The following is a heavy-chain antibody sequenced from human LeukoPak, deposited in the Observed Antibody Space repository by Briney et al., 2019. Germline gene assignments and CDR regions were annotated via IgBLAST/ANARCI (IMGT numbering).Heavy chain of an antibody. V-gene: IGHV3-53*01. CDR1: GVTVSSSY. D-gene: IGHD3-22*01. CDR2: IYSGGST. J-gene: IGHJ4*02. Sequence: PGGSLRLSCAASGVTVSSSYMSWVRQAPGKGLEWVSGIYSGGSTYYADSVKGRFTISRDNSKNTVYLQMDSLGAEDSAVYYCARRRYYDISGPQATFYFDYWGQGTLVAVSS. CDR3: ARRRYYDISGPQATFYFDY.